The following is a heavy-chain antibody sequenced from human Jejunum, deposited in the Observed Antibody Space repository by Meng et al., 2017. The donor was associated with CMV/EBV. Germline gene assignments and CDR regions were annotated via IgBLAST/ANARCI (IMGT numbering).Heavy chain of an antibody. Sequence: SCAASRFTFSTYAMSWVRQAPGKGLEWVSVIYSNGIDRYYADSVKGRFTISRDNSKDTLFLDMNSLRAEDTAVYYCAKKYSGSFDYWGQGTLVTVSS. D-gene: IGHD1-26*01. CDR3: AKKYSGSFDY. V-gene: IGHV3-23*03. CDR2: IYSNGIDR. CDR1: RFTFSTYA. J-gene: IGHJ4*02.